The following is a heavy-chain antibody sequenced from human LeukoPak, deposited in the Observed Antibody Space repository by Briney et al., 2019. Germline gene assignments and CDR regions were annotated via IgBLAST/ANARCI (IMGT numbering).Heavy chain of an antibody. D-gene: IGHD3-3*01. V-gene: IGHV1-2*02. CDR1: GYAFTNSY. CDR2: INPNRGDT. Sequence: PSVTVSCKATGYAFTNSYIDWIWQPPAPGLELKGWINPNRGDTNYAQTFQGRVTMTGDTSISTVFMELTRLTSDDTAVYYCTRDLLGFGSTRLSDWGQGTLVTVSS. J-gene: IGHJ4*02. CDR3: TRDLLGFGSTRLSD.